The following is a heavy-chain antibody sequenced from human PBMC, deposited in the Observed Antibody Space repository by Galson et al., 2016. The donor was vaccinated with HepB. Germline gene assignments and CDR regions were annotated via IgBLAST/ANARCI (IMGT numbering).Heavy chain of an antibody. CDR3: AKDWGDSDGTYDY. J-gene: IGHJ4*02. CDR1: GFSFSNYA. Sequence: SLRLSCAASGFSFSNYAMSWVRQAPGKGLEWVSGTYGGGHKTHYAESLKGRFTVSRDNSGDTLYMQMNSLRVDDTAVYYCAKDWGDSDGTYDYRGQGTLVNVSS. CDR2: TYGGGHKT. V-gene: IGHV3-23*01. D-gene: IGHD5-18*01.